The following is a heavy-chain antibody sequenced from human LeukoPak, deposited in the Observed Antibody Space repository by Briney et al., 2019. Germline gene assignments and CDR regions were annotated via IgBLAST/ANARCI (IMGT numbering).Heavy chain of an antibody. CDR3: ARRLDCSSTSCYLRLAFDI. J-gene: IGHJ3*02. D-gene: IGHD2-2*01. CDR2: IYSGGST. CDR1: GFTVSSNY. Sequence: GRSLRLSCAASGFTVSSNYMSWVRQAPGKGLEWVSVIYSGGSTYYADSVKGRFTISRDNSKNTLYLQMNSLRAEDTAVYYCARRLDCSSTSCYLRLAFDIWGQGTMVTVSS. V-gene: IGHV3-66*04.